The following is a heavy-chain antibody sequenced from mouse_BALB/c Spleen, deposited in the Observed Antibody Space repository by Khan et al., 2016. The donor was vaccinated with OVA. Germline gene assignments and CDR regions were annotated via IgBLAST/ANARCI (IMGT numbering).Heavy chain of an antibody. CDR3: ARVGVVVPYWYFDV. CDR2: ISYDGSN. Sequence: VQLQQSGPGLVKPSQSLSLTCSVTGYSITSAYCWNWLRQFPGNKLAWMGYISYDGSNNYNPSLKNRISIPRDTSKNQFFLKLNYVTSEDTATYYCARVGVVVPYWYFDVWGAGTTVTGSS. J-gene: IGHJ1*01. CDR1: GYSITSAYC. D-gene: IGHD1-1*01. V-gene: IGHV3-6*02.